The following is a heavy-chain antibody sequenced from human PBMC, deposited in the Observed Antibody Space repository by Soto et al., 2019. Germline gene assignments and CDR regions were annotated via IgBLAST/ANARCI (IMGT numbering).Heavy chain of an antibody. Sequence: EVQVVDSGGGLVQPGGSLRLSCVASGFSFGSSWMTWVRQAPGKGLEWVANLKKDGSQISYLDSVRGRFTISRDNAKNSLYLQINSLRAEDTALDYCARDVAPGSSSLYLDAFDICGQGTMVTVSS. D-gene: IGHD6-13*01. J-gene: IGHJ3*02. CDR2: LKKDGSQI. CDR3: ARDVAPGSSSLYLDAFDI. CDR1: GFSFGSSW. V-gene: IGHV3-7*05.